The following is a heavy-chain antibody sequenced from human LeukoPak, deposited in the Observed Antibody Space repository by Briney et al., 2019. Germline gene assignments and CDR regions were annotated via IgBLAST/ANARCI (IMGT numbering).Heavy chain of an antibody. CDR1: GFTFSSYW. V-gene: IGHV3-74*01. CDR3: ARDVIGYSYGPNWFDP. J-gene: IGHJ5*02. D-gene: IGHD5-18*01. CDR2: INSDGSST. Sequence: PGGSLRLFCAASGFTFSSYWMHWVRQAPGKGLVWVSRINSDGSSTSYADSVKGRFTISRDNAKNTLYLQMNSLRAEDTAVYYCARDVIGYSYGPNWFDPWGQGTLVTVSS.